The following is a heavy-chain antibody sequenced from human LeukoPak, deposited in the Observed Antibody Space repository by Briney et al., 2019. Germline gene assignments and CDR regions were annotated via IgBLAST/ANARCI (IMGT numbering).Heavy chain of an antibody. J-gene: IGHJ5*02. CDR1: GYTFTDYY. CDR2: INPNNGGT. V-gene: IGHV1-2*02. D-gene: IGHD5-12*01. CDR3: ARGDLIVAPSCLDP. Sequence: ASVKVSCKASGYTFTDYYMQWVRQAPGQGLEWMGWINPNNGGTNYAQKFQGRVTMTRDMSTSTVYMELSSLRSEDTAVYYCARGDLIVAPSCLDPWGQGTLVTVSS.